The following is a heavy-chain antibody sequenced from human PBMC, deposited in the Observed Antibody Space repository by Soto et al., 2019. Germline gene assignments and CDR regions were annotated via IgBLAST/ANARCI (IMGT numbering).Heavy chain of an antibody. CDR1: GGTFSSYT. V-gene: IGHV1-69*02. J-gene: IGHJ5*02. CDR2: IIPILGIA. CDR3: ATLPYFDWLLPPNWFDP. D-gene: IGHD3-9*01. Sequence: QVQLVQSGAEVKKPGSSVKVSCKASGGTFSSYTISWVRQAPGQGLEWMGRIIPILGIANYAQKFQGRVTITADKSTSTAYMELSSLRSEDTAVYYCATLPYFDWLLPPNWFDPWGQGTLVTVSS.